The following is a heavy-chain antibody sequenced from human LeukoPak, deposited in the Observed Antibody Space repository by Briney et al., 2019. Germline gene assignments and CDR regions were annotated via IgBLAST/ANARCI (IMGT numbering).Heavy chain of an antibody. D-gene: IGHD3-22*01. V-gene: IGHV3-53*01. CDR2: IYGGGST. Sequence: GGSLRLSCAASGFTVSSNYMSWVRQAPGKGLEWVSVIYGGGSTYYADSVKGRFTISRHNSKNTLYLQMNSLRAEDTALYYCAKHGHDSSGFDYWGQGTLVTVSS. CDR1: GFTVSSNY. CDR3: AKHGHDSSGFDY. J-gene: IGHJ4*02.